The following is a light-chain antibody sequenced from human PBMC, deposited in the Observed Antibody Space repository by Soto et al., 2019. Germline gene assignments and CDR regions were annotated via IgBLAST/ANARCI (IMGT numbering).Light chain of an antibody. CDR2: GAS. CDR1: QSVSSN. Sequence: EIVLTQSPSTLSVSPGERATLSCRASQSVSSNLAWYQQNPGQAPRLLIYGASTRATGIPARFSGSGSGTDFPLTISSLEHEDFAVYYCQQSSNWPPITFGQGTRLEIK. J-gene: IGKJ5*01. CDR3: QQSSNWPPIT. V-gene: IGKV3-15*01.